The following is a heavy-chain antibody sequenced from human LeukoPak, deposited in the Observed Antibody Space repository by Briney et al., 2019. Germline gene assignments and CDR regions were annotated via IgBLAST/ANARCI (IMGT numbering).Heavy chain of an antibody. Sequence: GGSLRLSCTTSGFTFGDYAMSWVRQAPGKGLEWVANIKQDGSEKYYVDSVKGRFTISRDNAKNSLYLQMNSLRAEDTAVYYCARRNSGSPYWGQGTLVTVSS. V-gene: IGHV3-7*01. CDR1: GFTFGDYA. D-gene: IGHD1-26*01. CDR3: ARRNSGSPY. J-gene: IGHJ4*02. CDR2: IKQDGSEK.